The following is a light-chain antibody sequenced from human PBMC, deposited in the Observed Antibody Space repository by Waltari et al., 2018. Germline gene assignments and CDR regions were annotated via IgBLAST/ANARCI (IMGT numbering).Light chain of an antibody. Sequence: QTALTPHAPASGSAGQAITISCTGPSYHVGSHHIVSWYQFRPGEVPKLLIYEVIKRSSGVSDRFSGSKSDNTASLTISRLQAEDEAAYYCCSYAASAPTLVFGGGTNLTVL. CDR1: SYHVGSHHI. CDR2: EVI. CDR3: CSYAASAPTLV. V-gene: IGLV2-23*02. J-gene: IGLJ3*02.